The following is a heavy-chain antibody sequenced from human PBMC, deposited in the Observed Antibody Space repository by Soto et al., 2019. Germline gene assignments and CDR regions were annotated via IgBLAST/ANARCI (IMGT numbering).Heavy chain of an antibody. J-gene: IGHJ4*02. D-gene: IGHD5-18*01. CDR3: ARALRGYSYGYLGY. Sequence: QVQLVQSGAEVKKPGSSVKVSCKASGGTFSSYTISWVRQAPGQGLEWMGRIIPILGIANYAQKFQGRVTITADKSTSTAYMELSSLRYEDTAVYYCARALRGYSYGYLGYWGQGTLVTVSS. V-gene: IGHV1-69*02. CDR1: GGTFSSYT. CDR2: IIPILGIA.